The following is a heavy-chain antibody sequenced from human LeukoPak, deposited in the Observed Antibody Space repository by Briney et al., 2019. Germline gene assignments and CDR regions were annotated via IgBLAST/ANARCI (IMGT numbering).Heavy chain of an antibody. J-gene: IGHJ4*02. CDR1: GGSFSGYY. CDR3: ARDSAKLGYFDY. Sequence: PSETLSLTCAVYGGSFSGYYWSWIRQPQGKGLEWIGEINHSGSTNYNPSLKSRVTISVDTSKNQFSLKLSSVTAADTAVYYCARDSAKLGYFDYWGQGTLVTVSS. V-gene: IGHV4-34*01. D-gene: IGHD3-16*01. CDR2: INHSGST.